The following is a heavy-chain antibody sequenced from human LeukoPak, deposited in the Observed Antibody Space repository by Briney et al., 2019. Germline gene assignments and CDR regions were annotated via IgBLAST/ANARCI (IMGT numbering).Heavy chain of an antibody. CDR2: IYNSGST. D-gene: IGHD2-15*01. J-gene: IGHJ6*02. V-gene: IGHV4-30-4*01. CDR1: GGSISSGDYY. CDR3: ARHDSAASSMDV. Sequence: SETLPLTCTVPGGSISSGDYYWSWIRQPPGKGLEWIGYIYNSGSTYYKPSLKSRITISIDKSENQFSLKVSSVTAADTAVYYCARHDSAASSMDVWGPGTTVTVSS.